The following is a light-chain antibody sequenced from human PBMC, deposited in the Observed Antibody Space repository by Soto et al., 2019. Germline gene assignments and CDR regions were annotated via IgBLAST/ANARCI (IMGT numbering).Light chain of an antibody. CDR1: SSDVGSYAL. Sequence: QSALTQPASVSGSPGQSITISCTGISSDVGSYALVAWYQQVPGKAPKLIIYAGTKRPSGVSNRFSGSKSATSASLVITGLQAEDEADYYCQSYDTSLRGWLFGGGTQLTVL. CDR3: QSYDTSLRGWL. V-gene: IGLV2-14*02. J-gene: IGLJ3*02. CDR2: AGT.